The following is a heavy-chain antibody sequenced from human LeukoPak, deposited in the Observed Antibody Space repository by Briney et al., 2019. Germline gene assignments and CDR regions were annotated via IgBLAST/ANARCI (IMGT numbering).Heavy chain of an antibody. Sequence: SETLSLTCTVSGGSISSYYWSWIRQPPGKGLEWIGYIYYSGSTSYNPSLKSRVTISVDTSKNQFSLKLSSVTAADTAVYYCASLKMGGYKYYFDYWGQGTLATVSS. CDR2: IYYSGST. D-gene: IGHD3-22*01. J-gene: IGHJ4*02. CDR3: ASLKMGGYKYYFDY. CDR1: GGSISSYY. V-gene: IGHV4-59*01.